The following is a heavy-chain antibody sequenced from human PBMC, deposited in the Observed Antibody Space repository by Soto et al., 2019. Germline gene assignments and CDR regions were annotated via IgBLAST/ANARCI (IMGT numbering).Heavy chain of an antibody. V-gene: IGHV4-31*03. CDR1: GGSISSGGYY. CDR3: ARATAYDSDGCFDY. J-gene: IGHJ4*02. D-gene: IGHD3-10*01. CDR2: IYYSGST. Sequence: QVQLQESGPGLVKPSQTLSLTCTVSGGSISSGGYYWSRIRQHPGKGLEWIGYIYYSGSTYYNPSLKSRVTISVDTSKNQFSLKLSSVTAADTAVYYCARATAYDSDGCFDYWGQGTLVTVSS.